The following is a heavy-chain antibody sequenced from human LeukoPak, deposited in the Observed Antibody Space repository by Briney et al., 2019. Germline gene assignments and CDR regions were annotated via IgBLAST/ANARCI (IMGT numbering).Heavy chain of an antibody. V-gene: IGHV7-4-1*02. D-gene: IGHD6-19*01. Sequence: ASVKVSCKASGYTFTSYAMNWVRQAPGQGLEWMGWINTNTGNPTYAQGFTGRFVFSLDTSVSTAYLQISSLRAEDTAVYYCARGLVISGWLEEYFDYWGQGTLVTVSS. CDR3: ARGLVISGWLEEYFDY. CDR1: GYTFTSYA. CDR2: INTNTGNP. J-gene: IGHJ4*02.